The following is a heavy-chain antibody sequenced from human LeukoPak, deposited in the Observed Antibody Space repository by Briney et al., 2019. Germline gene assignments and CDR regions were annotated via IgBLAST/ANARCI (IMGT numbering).Heavy chain of an antibody. Sequence: GGSLRLSCAASGFTFSNYWMHWVRQAPGKGLVWVSRINSDGRSTNYADSVKGRFTISRDNSKNTLYLQMNSLRAEDTAVYYCARDGEGFDYWGQGTLVTVSS. CDR1: GFTFSNYW. V-gene: IGHV3-74*01. J-gene: IGHJ4*02. D-gene: IGHD3-3*01. CDR3: ARDGEGFDY. CDR2: INSDGRST.